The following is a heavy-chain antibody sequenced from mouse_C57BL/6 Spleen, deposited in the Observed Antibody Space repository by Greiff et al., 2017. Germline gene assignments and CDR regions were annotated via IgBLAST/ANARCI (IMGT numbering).Heavy chain of an antibody. CDR2: IDPNSGNT. D-gene: IGHD2-12*01. J-gene: IGHJ4*01. V-gene: IGHV1-64*01. CDR1: GYTFTSYW. Sequence: QVQLKQPGAELVKPGASVKLSCKASGYTFTSYWMHWVKQRPGQGLAWIGMIDPNSGNTNYNEKFKSKATLTVDKSSTTAYMQLSILTSEDAAVYYYARDSLRVGYWGQGTSVTVSS. CDR3: ARDSLRVGY.